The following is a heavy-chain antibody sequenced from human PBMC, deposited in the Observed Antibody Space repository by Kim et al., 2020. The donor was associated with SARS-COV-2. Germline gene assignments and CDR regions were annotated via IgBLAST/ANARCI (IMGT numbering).Heavy chain of an antibody. CDR3: AITYYDILTGYYPPNAF. CDR1: GFTFSSYG. J-gene: IGHJ3*01. Sequence: GGSLRLSCAASGFTFSSYGMHWVRQAPGKGLEWVAVISYDGSNKYYADSVKGRFTISRDNSKTTLYLQMNSLRAEDTAVYYCAITYYDILTGYYPPNAF. D-gene: IGHD3-9*01. V-gene: IGHV3-30*03. CDR2: ISYDGSNK.